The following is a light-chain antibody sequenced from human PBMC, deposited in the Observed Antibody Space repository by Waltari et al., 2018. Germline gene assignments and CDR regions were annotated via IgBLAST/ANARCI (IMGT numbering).Light chain of an antibody. CDR2: KAS. CDR1: QSISGW. Sequence: DIQMTKSPSTLSASVGDRVTITCRASQSISGWLAWYQQNPGKAPNLLIYKASSLAGGVPSRFSASGFATEFTLTINSLQPDDLATYYCQQYNSYPGTFGQGTKLEIK. J-gene: IGKJ1*01. V-gene: IGKV1-5*03. CDR3: QQYNSYPGT.